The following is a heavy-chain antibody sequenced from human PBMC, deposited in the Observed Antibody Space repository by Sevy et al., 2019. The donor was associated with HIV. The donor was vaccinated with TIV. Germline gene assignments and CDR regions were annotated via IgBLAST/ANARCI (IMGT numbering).Heavy chain of an antibody. CDR3: ARGYYDLGGAFDI. D-gene: IGHD3-3*01. J-gene: IGHJ3*02. V-gene: IGHV3-33*01. Sequence: GGSLRLSCAASGFTFSSYGMHWVRQAPGKGLEWVAVIWYDGSNKYYADSVKGRLTISRDNSKNTLYLQMNSLRAEDTAVYYCARGYYDLGGAFDIWGQGTMVTVSS. CDR1: GFTFSSYG. CDR2: IWYDGSNK.